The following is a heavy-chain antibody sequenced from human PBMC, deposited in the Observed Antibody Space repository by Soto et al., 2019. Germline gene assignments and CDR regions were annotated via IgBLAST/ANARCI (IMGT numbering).Heavy chain of an antibody. J-gene: IGHJ4*02. D-gene: IGHD3-22*01. CDR1: GGSISSYY. CDR3: ARYGHYYENFDY. V-gene: IGHV4-59*01. CDR2: IYYSGST. Sequence: TLSLTCTVSGGSISSYYWSWIRQPPGKGLEWIGYIYYSGSTNYNPSLKSRVTISVDTSKNQFSLKLSSVAAADTAVYYCARYGHYYENFDYWGQGTLVTVSS.